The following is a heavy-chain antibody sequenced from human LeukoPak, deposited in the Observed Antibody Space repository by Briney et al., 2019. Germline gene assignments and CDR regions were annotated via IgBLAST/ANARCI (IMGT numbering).Heavy chain of an antibody. V-gene: IGHV4-4*07. CDR3: ARGLPLWFGELSLDP. Sequence: SETLSLTCTVSGGSISSYYWSWIRQPPGKGLEWIGRIYTSGSTNYNPSLKSRVTMSVDTSKNQFSLKLSSVTAADTAVYYCARGLPLWFGELSLDPWGQGTLVTVSS. D-gene: IGHD3-10*01. J-gene: IGHJ5*02. CDR1: GGSISSYY. CDR2: IYTSGST.